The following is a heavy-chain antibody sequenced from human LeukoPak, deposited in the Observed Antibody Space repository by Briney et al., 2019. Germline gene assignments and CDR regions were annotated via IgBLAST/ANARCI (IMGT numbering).Heavy chain of an antibody. V-gene: IGHV3-23*01. CDR1: GFTFSSYA. D-gene: IGHD3-9*01. Sequence: GGSLRLSCAASGFTFSSYAMSWVRQAPGKGLEWVSAISGSGGSTYYADSVKGRFTISRDNSKNTLYLQMNSLRAEDAAVYYCAKAGYDILTGYYVWGQGTLVTVSS. J-gene: IGHJ4*02. CDR3: AKAGYDILTGYYV. CDR2: ISGSGGST.